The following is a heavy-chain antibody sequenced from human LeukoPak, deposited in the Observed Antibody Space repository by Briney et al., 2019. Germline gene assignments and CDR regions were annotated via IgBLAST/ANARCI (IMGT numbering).Heavy chain of an antibody. CDR1: EFTFNRYW. CDR2: IKHDGSEA. Sequence: PGGSLRLSCAASEFTFNRYWMSWVRQAPGKRLEWVANIKHDGSEAHYVDSVKGRFTISRDNAKNSLSLQMNSLNVGDTGVYFCTRDALFGSGRTHLDFWSQGTLVSVSS. V-gene: IGHV3-7*04. CDR3: TRDALFGSGRTHLDF. J-gene: IGHJ4*02. D-gene: IGHD3-10*01.